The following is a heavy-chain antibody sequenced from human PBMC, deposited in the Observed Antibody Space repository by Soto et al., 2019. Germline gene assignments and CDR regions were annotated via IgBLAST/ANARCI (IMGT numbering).Heavy chain of an antibody. CDR2: ISYDGSNK. CDR1: GFTFSSYG. V-gene: IGHV3-30*18. Sequence: GGSLRLSCAASGFTFSSYGMHWVRQAPGKGLEWVAVISYDGSNKYYADSVKGRFTISRDNSKNTLYLQMNSLRAEDTAVYYCAKATYYYDSTGGGFDYWGQGTLVTVSS. D-gene: IGHD3-22*01. J-gene: IGHJ4*02. CDR3: AKATYYYDSTGGGFDY.